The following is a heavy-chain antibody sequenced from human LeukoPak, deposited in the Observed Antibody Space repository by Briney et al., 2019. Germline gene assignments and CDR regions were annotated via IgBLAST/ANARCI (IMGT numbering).Heavy chain of an antibody. J-gene: IGHJ4*02. V-gene: IGHV4-61*02. D-gene: IGHD6-13*01. CDR1: GGSISSGSYY. CDR3: AREWIAATGGELDY. Sequence: PSETLSLTCTVSGGSISSGSYYWSWIRQPAGKGLEWIGRIYTSGSTNYNPSLKSRVTISVDTSKNQFSLKLSSVTAADTAVYYCAREWIAATGGELDYWGQGTLVTVSS. CDR2: IYTSGST.